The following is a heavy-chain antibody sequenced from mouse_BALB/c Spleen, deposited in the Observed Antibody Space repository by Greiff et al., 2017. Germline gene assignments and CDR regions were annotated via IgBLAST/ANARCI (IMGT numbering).Heavy chain of an antibody. CDR3: AREEGSDYYGSSYLWYFDV. J-gene: IGHJ1*01. CDR1: GFSLTSYG. CDR2: IWAGGST. D-gene: IGHD1-1*01. Sequence: QVQLKESGPGLVAPSQSLSITCTVSGFSLTSYGVHWVRQPPGKGLEWLGVIWAGGSTNYNSALMSRLSISKDNSKSQVFLKMNSLQTDDTAMYYCAREEGSDYYGSSYLWYFDVWGAGTTVTVSS. V-gene: IGHV2-9*02.